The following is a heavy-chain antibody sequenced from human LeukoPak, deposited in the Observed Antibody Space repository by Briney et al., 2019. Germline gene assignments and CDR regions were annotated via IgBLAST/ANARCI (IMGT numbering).Heavy chain of an antibody. CDR1: GFNFYNYD. CDR2: ISRDGKRE. Sequence: PGGSLRLSCAASGFNFYNYDIQWVRQAPGKGLEWLATISRDGKREFYTDSLKGRFAISRDNSRNTLYLQMNSLRPEDTAVCYCVRDRLSRAYCGHDCYSAAFDYWGQGTLVTVSS. J-gene: IGHJ4*02. D-gene: IGHD2-21*02. V-gene: IGHV3-30*09. CDR3: VRDRLSRAYCGHDCYSAAFDY.